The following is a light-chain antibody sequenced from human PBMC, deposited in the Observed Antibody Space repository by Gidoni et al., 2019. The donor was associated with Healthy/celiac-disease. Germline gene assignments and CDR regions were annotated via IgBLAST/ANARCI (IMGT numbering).Light chain of an antibody. CDR2: GAS. V-gene: IGKV3-15*01. Sequence: EIVMTQSPATLSVSPGERATLSCRASQSVSSNLAWYQQKPGQAPRLLIYGASTRATGSPARFSGSGSGTEFTLTISSLQSEDFAVYYCQQYNNWPLLTFGGXTKVEIK. J-gene: IGKJ4*01. CDR1: QSVSSN. CDR3: QQYNNWPLLT.